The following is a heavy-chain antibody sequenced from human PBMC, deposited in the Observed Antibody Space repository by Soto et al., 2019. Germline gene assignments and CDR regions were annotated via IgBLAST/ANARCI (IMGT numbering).Heavy chain of an antibody. CDR1: GYTFTGYY. V-gene: IGHV1-2*04. Sequence: ASVKVSCKASGYTFTGYYMHWVRQAPGQGLEWMGWINPNSGGTNYAQKFQGWVTMTRDTSISTAYMELSRLRSDDTAVYYCARDQSGHDYLRHYYGMDVWGQGTTVTVSS. D-gene: IGHD5-12*01. J-gene: IGHJ6*02. CDR2: INPNSGGT. CDR3: ARDQSGHDYLRHYYGMDV.